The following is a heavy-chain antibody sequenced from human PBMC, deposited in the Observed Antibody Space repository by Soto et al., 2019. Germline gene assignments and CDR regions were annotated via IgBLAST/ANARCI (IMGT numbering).Heavy chain of an antibody. CDR3: ARDKITGLFDY. J-gene: IGHJ4*02. CDR2: INHSGSS. Sequence: QVQLHQWGAGLLKPSETLSLTCAVYGGSFSGYDWTWIRQPPGTGLEWIGEINHSGSSNYNPSLKSRVTISVDTSKNQFSLKLTSVTAADTAVYYCARDKITGLFDYWGQGTLVTVSS. CDR1: GGSFSGYD. V-gene: IGHV4-34*01. D-gene: IGHD2-8*02.